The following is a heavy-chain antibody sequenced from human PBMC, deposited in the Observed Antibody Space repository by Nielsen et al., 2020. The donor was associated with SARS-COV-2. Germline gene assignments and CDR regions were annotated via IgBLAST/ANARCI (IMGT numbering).Heavy chain of an antibody. J-gene: IGHJ4*02. Sequence: GGSLRLSCAASGFTFDDYGMSWVRQAPGKGLEWVSGINWNGGSTGYADSVKGRFTISRDNAKNSLYLQMNSLRAEDTALYYCARSLLWFGELLDRTYYFDYWGQGTLVTVSS. CDR3: ARSLLWFGELLDRTYYFDY. CDR2: INWNGGST. CDR1: GFTFDDYG. D-gene: IGHD3-10*01. V-gene: IGHV3-20*04.